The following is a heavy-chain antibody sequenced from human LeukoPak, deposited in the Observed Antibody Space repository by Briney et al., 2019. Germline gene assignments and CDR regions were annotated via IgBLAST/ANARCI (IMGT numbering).Heavy chain of an antibody. CDR2: ISYDASNK. Sequence: SCKASGGTFSSYAMHWVRQAPGKGLEWVAVISYDASNKYYADSVKGRFTISRDNSKNTLYLQMNSLRSEDTAVYYCAREYYDILTGYSPGYYFDYWGQGTLVTVSS. D-gene: IGHD3-9*01. CDR1: GGTFSSYA. J-gene: IGHJ4*02. CDR3: AREYYDILTGYSPGYYFDY. V-gene: IGHV3-30-3*01.